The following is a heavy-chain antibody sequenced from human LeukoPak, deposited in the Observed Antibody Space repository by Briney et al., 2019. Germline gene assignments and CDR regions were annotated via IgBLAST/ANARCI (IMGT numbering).Heavy chain of an antibody. V-gene: IGHV1-69*04. D-gene: IGHD3-10*01. J-gene: IGHJ6*02. Sequence: SVKVSCKASGGTFSSYAISWVRQAPGQGLEWMGRIIPILGIANYAQKFQGRVTITADKSTSTAYMELSSLRSEDTAVYYCASLYGSGSYPNYYYYGMDVWGQGTTVTLSS. CDR2: IIPILGIA. CDR3: ASLYGSGSYPNYYYYGMDV. CDR1: GGTFSSYA.